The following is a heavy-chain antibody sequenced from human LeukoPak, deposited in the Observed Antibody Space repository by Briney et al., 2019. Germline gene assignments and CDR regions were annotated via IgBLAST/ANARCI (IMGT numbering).Heavy chain of an antibody. CDR2: ISSSSSYI. J-gene: IGHJ4*02. Sequence: GGSLRLSCAASGFTFSSYSMNWVRQAPGKGLEWVSSISSSSSYIYYADSVKGRFTISRDNAKNSLYLQMNSLRAEDTAVYYCARTYYYDSSGYLNPPYWGQGTLVTVSS. CDR1: GFTFSSYS. D-gene: IGHD3-22*01. V-gene: IGHV3-21*01. CDR3: ARTYYYDSSGYLNPPY.